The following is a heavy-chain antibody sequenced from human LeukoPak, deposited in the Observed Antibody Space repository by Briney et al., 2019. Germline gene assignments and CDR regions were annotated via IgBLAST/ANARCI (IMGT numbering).Heavy chain of an antibody. CDR2: IYYSGST. Sequence: SETLSLTCTVSGGSISSGGYYWSWIRQHPGKGLEWIGYIYYSGSTYYNPSLKSRVTISVDTSKNQFSLKLSSVTAADTAVYYCARDRSVVTLDAFDIWGQGTMVTVSS. D-gene: IGHD2-21*02. J-gene: IGHJ3*02. CDR3: ARDRSVVTLDAFDI. V-gene: IGHV4-31*03. CDR1: GGSISSGGYY.